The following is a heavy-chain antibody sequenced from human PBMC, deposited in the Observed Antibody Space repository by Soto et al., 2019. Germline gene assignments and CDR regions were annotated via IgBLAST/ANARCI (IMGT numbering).Heavy chain of an antibody. D-gene: IGHD3-10*01. CDR3: AKSPVWFGELLFDS. CDR2: ISGSGGST. Sequence: GGSLRLSCAASGFTFSSYAMSWFRQAPGKGLEWVSAISGSGGSTYYADSVKGRFTISRDNSKNTLYLQMNSLRAEDTAVYYCAKSPVWFGELLFDSWGLGPLVTVSS. V-gene: IGHV3-23*01. CDR1: GFTFSSYA. J-gene: IGHJ4*02.